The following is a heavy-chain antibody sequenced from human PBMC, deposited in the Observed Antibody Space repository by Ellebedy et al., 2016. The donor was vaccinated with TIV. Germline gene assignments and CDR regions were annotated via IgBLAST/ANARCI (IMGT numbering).Heavy chain of an antibody. Sequence: SQTLSLTCAISGDRVSNSSAVWNWIRQSPSRGLQWLGRTYHRSKWYSDYAVSVKSRITVKPDTSKNEFSLQLHSVTPEDTAVYYCVREGSSWTRIPTFDYWGQGILVTVSS. V-gene: IGHV6-1*01. D-gene: IGHD6-13*01. J-gene: IGHJ4*02. CDR2: TYHRSKWYS. CDR1: GDRVSNSSAV. CDR3: VREGSSWTRIPTFDY.